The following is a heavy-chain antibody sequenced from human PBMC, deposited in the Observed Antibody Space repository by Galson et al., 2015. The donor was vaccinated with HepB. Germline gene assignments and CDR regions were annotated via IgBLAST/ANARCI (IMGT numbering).Heavy chain of an antibody. CDR3: AKDPGDIVLMVLLDY. J-gene: IGHJ4*02. V-gene: IGHV3-30*18. Sequence: SLRLSCAASGFTFSSYGMHWVRQAPGKGLEWVAVISYDGSNKYYADSVKGRFTISRDNSKNTLYLQMNSLRAEDTAVYYCAKDPGDIVLMVLLDYWGQGTLVTVSS. D-gene: IGHD2-8*01. CDR2: ISYDGSNK. CDR1: GFTFSSYG.